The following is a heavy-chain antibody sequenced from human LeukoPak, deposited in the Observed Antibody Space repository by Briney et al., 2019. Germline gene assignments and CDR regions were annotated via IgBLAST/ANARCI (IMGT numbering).Heavy chain of an antibody. CDR3: ARHVAIFGVVIIYNDAFDI. V-gene: IGHV4-39*01. D-gene: IGHD3-3*01. J-gene: IGHJ3*02. CDR1: GGSIKSSSYY. Sequence: SETLSLTCTVSGGSIKSSSYYWGWIRQPPGKGLEWIGSIYYSGTTYYNPSLKSRVTISADTSNNEFSLKLSSVTAADTAVYYCARHVAIFGVVIIYNDAFDIWGQGTMVTVSS. CDR2: IYYSGTT.